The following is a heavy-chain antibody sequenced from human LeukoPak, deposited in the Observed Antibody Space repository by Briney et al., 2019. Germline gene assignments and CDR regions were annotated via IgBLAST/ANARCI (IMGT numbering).Heavy chain of an antibody. Sequence: GGSLRLSCAASGFTFSSFAMTWVRQAPGKGLEWVSSITGTHYTTYNTDSVKGRFTISRDNSKNTLYLQMNSLRAEDTAVYYCAREAPHYYDSSGYYSHFDYWGQGTLVTVSS. D-gene: IGHD3-22*01. CDR3: AREAPHYYDSSGYYSHFDY. CDR1: GFTFSSFA. J-gene: IGHJ4*02. V-gene: IGHV3-23*01. CDR2: ITGTHYTT.